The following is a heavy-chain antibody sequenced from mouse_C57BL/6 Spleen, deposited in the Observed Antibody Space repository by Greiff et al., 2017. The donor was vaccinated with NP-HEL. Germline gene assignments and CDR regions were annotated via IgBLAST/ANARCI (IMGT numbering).Heavy chain of an antibody. Sequence: VQLVESGAELVRPGASVTLSCKASGYTFTDYEMHWVKQTPVHGLEWIGAIDPETGGTAYNQKFKGKAILTADKSSSTAYMELRSLTSEDSAVYYCTRQGALTGQFAYWGQGTLVTVSA. CDR1: GYTFTDYE. V-gene: IGHV1-15*01. CDR2: IDPETGGT. CDR3: TRQGALTGQFAY. J-gene: IGHJ3*01. D-gene: IGHD4-1*01.